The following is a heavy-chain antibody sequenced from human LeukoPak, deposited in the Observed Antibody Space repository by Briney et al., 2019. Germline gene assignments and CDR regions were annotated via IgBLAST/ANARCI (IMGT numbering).Heavy chain of an antibody. Sequence: PSETLSLTCSVSGGSITSYYWSWIRQPPGKRLEWIGFVYNSGSTSYNPSFKSRVTISLDTSKNQFSLKVNSVTAADTAVYYCASIFGVSIDYWGQGTLVTVSS. CDR3: ASIFGVSIDY. CDR1: GGSITSYY. J-gene: IGHJ4*02. CDR2: VYNSGST. V-gene: IGHV4-59*08. D-gene: IGHD3-3*01.